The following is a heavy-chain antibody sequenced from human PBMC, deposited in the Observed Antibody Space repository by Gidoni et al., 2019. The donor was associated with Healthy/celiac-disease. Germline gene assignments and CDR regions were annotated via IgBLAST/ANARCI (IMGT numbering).Heavy chain of an antibody. CDR2: IVVGSGNT. CDR3: AAESSMTQGPDAFDI. Sequence: QMQLVQSGPEVKKPGTSVKVSCKASGFTFTSSAMQWVRQARGQRREWIGWIVVGSGNTNYAQKFQERVTITRDMSTSTAYMELSSLRSEDTAVYYCAAESSMTQGPDAFDIWGQGTMVTVSS. CDR1: GFTFTSSA. V-gene: IGHV1-58*02. D-gene: IGHD3-22*01. J-gene: IGHJ3*02.